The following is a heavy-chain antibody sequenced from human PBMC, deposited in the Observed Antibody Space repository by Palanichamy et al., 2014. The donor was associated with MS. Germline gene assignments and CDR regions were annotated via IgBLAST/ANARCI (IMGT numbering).Heavy chain of an antibody. CDR2: IDSDGNNI. V-gene: IGHV3-74*03. J-gene: IGHJ6*02. CDR3: ARVLAGGCMDV. Sequence: EAQLVESGGGVLQPGGSLRLSCAASGFTFSSYWMHWVRQASGKGLVWVSRIDSDGNNIQYAGSVKGRFTISRDNAKSTLYLQMNSLRVEDMAVYYCARVLAGGCMDVWGQGTTVTISS. D-gene: IGHD6-13*01. CDR1: GFTFSSYW.